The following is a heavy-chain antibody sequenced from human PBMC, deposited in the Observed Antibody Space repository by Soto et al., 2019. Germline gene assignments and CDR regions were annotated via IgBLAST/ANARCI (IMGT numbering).Heavy chain of an antibody. Sequence: SETLSLTCAVSGGSISSGGYSWSWIRQPPGKGLEWIGYIYHSGSTYYNPSLKSRVTISVDRSKNQFSLKLSSVTAADTAVYYCARDWEGGGDYFDIWGQGTMVTVSS. CDR1: GGSISSGGYS. CDR3: ARDWEGGGDYFDI. CDR2: IYHSGST. J-gene: IGHJ3*02. V-gene: IGHV4-30-2*01. D-gene: IGHD1-26*01.